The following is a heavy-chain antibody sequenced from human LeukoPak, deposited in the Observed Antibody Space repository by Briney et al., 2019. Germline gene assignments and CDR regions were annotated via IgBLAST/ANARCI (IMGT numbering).Heavy chain of an antibody. V-gene: IGHV3-66*01. D-gene: IGHD5-12*01. CDR2: IYTGGRT. J-gene: IGHJ4*02. Sequence: GGSLRLSCVVSGFSVSDFMTWVRQAPGKGLEWVSIIYTGGRTYYADSVKGRFTISRDTSKNTLYLQMNNLRVEDTAVYYYARARGGETYPSFDSWGQGTLITVSS. CDR1: GFSVSDF. CDR3: ARARGGETYPSFDS.